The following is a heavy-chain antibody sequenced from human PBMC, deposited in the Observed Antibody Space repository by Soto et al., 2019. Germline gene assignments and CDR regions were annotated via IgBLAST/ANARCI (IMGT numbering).Heavy chain of an antibody. Sequence: EVQLLESGGGLVQPGGSLRLSCAASGFTFSSYAMSWVRQAPGKGLEWVSAISGSGGSTYYADSVKGRFTISRDNSKNTLYLQMNRLRAEDTALYYCAKDQVGYCSGGSCLHFDYWGRGTLVTVSS. V-gene: IGHV3-23*01. J-gene: IGHJ4*02. CDR3: AKDQVGYCSGGSCLHFDY. CDR2: ISGSGGST. CDR1: GFTFSSYA. D-gene: IGHD2-15*01.